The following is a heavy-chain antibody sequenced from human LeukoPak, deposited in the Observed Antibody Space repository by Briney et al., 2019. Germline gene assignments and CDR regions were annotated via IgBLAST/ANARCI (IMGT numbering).Heavy chain of an antibody. D-gene: IGHD3-3*01. CDR1: GFTFSSYW. J-gene: IGHJ6*02. CDR3: ARDSPYYDFWSGYYTLYYYYYGMDV. Sequence: GGSLRLSCAASGFTFSSYWMNWARQAPGKGLEWVASINHNGNVNYYVDSVKGRFTISRDNAKNSLYLQMNSLRAEDTAVYYCARDSPYYDFWSGYYTLYYYYYGMDVWGQGTTVTVSS. CDR2: INHNGNVN. V-gene: IGHV3-7*01.